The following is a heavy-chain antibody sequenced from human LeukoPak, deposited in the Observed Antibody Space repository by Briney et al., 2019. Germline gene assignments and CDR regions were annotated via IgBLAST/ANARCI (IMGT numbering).Heavy chain of an antibody. CDR3: AASSSWSIGWFDP. J-gene: IGHJ5*02. CDR2: IYYSGSI. Sequence: SETLSLTCTVSGGSISINSYYWGWIRQPPGKGLEWIGSIYYSGSIYYNPSLKSRVTISVDTSKNQFSLKLSSVTAADTAVYYCAASSSWSIGWFDPWGQGTLVTVSS. D-gene: IGHD6-13*01. CDR1: GGSISINSYY. V-gene: IGHV4-39*01.